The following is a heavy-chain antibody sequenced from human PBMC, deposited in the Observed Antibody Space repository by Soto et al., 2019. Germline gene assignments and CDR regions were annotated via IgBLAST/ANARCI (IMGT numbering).Heavy chain of an antibody. CDR3: ARESHDSSGYYYFDY. CDR2: IIPIFGTA. J-gene: IGHJ4*02. D-gene: IGHD3-22*01. CDR1: GGTFSSYA. V-gene: IGHV1-69*13. Sequence: AASVKVSCKASGGTFSSYAISWVRQAPGQGLEWMGGIIPIFGTANYAQKFQGRVTITADESTSTAYMELSSLRSEDTAVYYCARESHDSSGYYYFDYWGQGTLVTVSS.